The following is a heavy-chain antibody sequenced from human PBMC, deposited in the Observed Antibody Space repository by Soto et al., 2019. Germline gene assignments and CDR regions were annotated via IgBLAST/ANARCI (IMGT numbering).Heavy chain of an antibody. CDR2: IIPMLGIT. Sequence: QVQLVQSGTEVKKPGSSVQVSCQASGGTFSSYTISWVRQAPGQGLEWMGRIIPMLGITNYAQKFRGRVTITADKSTSTAYMDLSSLRSEDTAVYYCAREEMYYDFLTGYSAMDVWGQGTTVTVTS. CDR3: AREEMYYDFLTGYSAMDV. CDR1: GGTFSSYT. D-gene: IGHD3-9*01. V-gene: IGHV1-69*08. J-gene: IGHJ6*02.